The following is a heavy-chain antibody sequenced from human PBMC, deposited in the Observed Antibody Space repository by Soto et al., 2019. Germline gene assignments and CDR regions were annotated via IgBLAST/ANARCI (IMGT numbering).Heavy chain of an antibody. J-gene: IGHJ4*02. V-gene: IGHV4-38-2*02. CDR2: IYPTGTT. D-gene: IGHD3-10*01. CDR1: GYSISRGCY. Sequence: SETLSLTCAVSGYSISRGCYWDWIRQAPGKGMEWIGSIYPTGTTYYNPSLKSRVTISVDTSKNQFSLTLTSVTAADTGVYYCARDLNYGLYYFDYWGPGTLVTVSS. CDR3: ARDLNYGLYYFDY.